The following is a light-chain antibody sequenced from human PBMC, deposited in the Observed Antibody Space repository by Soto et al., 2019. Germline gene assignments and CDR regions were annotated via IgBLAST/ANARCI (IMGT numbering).Light chain of an antibody. CDR2: KAS. CDR1: QSISSW. J-gene: IGKJ1*01. V-gene: IGKV1-5*03. Sequence: DIPMTQSPSTLSASVGDRVTITCRASQSISSWLAWYQQKPGKAPKLLIYKASSLESGVPSRSSGSGSGTDFTLTITSLQPDDFATYYCQQYNNYPWTFGQGTKVEIK. CDR3: QQYNNYPWT.